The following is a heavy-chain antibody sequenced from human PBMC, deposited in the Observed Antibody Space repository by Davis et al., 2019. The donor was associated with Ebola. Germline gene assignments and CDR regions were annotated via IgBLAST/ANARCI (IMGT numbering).Heavy chain of an antibody. CDR2: ISYSGGHI. Sequence: GGSLRLSCAASGFTFSSYTMTWVRQAPGKGLEWISSISYSGGHIYYADSVKGRFTISRDNAKNSLYLQMNSLRAEDTAVYYCARDWGVAGYWGQGTLVTVSS. J-gene: IGHJ4*02. CDR1: GFTFSSYT. V-gene: IGHV3-21*01. CDR3: ARDWGVAGY. D-gene: IGHD3-16*01.